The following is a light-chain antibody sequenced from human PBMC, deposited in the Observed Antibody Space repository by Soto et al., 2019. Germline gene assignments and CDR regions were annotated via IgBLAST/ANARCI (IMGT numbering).Light chain of an antibody. Sequence: QSVLTQPASVSGSPGQSITISCTGTSSDVGGYNYVSWYQQHPGKAPKLMIYEVSNRPSGVSNRFSGSKSGTTASLTISGLQAEDEADYYCSSYTSSGTYVLGTGSKVTVL. CDR2: EVS. J-gene: IGLJ1*01. V-gene: IGLV2-14*01. CDR1: SSDVGGYNY. CDR3: SSYTSSGTYV.